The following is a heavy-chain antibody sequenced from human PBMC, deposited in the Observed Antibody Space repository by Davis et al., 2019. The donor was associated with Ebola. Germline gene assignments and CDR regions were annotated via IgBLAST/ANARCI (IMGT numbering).Heavy chain of an antibody. V-gene: IGHV1-18*01. Sequence: AASVTVSCKASGYTFTSPGISRLRQPPGHRLEWTGWISAYNGNTNYAQKLHGRVTMTTDTSTSTAYMELRSLRSDDTAVYYCARGYCSGGSCYSGDYWGQGTLVTVSS. CDR2: ISAYNGNT. J-gene: IGHJ4*02. D-gene: IGHD2-15*01. CDR1: GYTFTSPG. CDR3: ARGYCSGGSCYSGDY.